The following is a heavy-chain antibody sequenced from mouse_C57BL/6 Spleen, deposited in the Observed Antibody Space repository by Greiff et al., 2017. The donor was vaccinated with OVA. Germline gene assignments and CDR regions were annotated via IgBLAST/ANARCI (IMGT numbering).Heavy chain of an antibody. D-gene: IGHD1-1*01. CDR1: GYSITSGYY. J-gene: IGHJ1*03. CDR2: ISYDGSN. V-gene: IGHV3-6*01. CDR3: ARERASYYSSSYWYFDV. Sequence: EVQLQESGPGLVKPSQSLSLTCSVTGYSITSGYYWNWIRQFPGNKLEWMGYISYDGSNNYNPSLKNRISITRDTSKKLFFLKLNSVTTEDTATYYCARERASYYSSSYWYFDVWGTGTTVTVSS.